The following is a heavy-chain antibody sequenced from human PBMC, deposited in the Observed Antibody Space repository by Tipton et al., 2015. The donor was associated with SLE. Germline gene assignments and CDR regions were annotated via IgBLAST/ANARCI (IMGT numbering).Heavy chain of an antibody. CDR2: IYYSGRT. Sequence: TLSLTCTVSGGFISSHYWSWIRQPPGKGLEWIGYIYYSGRTNYNPSLKSRVTISVDTSKNQFSLKLSSVTAADTAVYYCARHPFPTVTTEAFDNGGEGTKVPVCS. J-gene: IGHJ3*02. CDR3: ARHPFPTVTTEAFDN. D-gene: IGHD4-17*01. V-gene: IGHV4-59*11. CDR1: GGFISSHY.